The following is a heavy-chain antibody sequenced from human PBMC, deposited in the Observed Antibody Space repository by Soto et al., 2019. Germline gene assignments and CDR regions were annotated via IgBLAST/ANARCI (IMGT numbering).Heavy chain of an antibody. CDR2: INPNSGDT. CDR1: GYTFTGYF. Sequence: ASVKVSCKASGYTFTGYFMHWVRQAPGQGLEWMGWINPNSGDTNYPQKFQGWVTMTRDTSINTAYMEVSRLSSDDTAVYYCAREVAGGMDVWGQGTTVPVYS. CDR3: AREVAGGMDV. V-gene: IGHV1-2*04. J-gene: IGHJ6*02.